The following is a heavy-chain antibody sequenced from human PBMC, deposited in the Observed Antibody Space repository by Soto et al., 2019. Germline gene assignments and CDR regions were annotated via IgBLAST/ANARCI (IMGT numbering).Heavy chain of an antibody. J-gene: IGHJ3*02. CDR3: ATFSGSYSNAFDI. D-gene: IGHD1-26*01. V-gene: IGHV5-51*01. Sequence: PGESLKISCKGSGYSFTNYWIGWVSQMPGKGLEWMGIIYPGDSDTRYSPSFQGQVTISADKSITTAHLQWSSLKASDTAMYYCATFSGSYSNAFDIWGQGTMVSVSS. CDR2: IYPGDSDT. CDR1: GYSFTNYW.